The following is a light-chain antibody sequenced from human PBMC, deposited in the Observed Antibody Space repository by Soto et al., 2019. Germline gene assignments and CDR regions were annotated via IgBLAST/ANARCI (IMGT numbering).Light chain of an antibody. CDR1: QSISSW. J-gene: IGKJ2*01. CDR2: AAS. Sequence: DIQMTQSPSSVSASVGDRVTITCRASQSISSWLAWYQQKPGRAPKLLIYAASSLQTGVPSRFSGSGSGTDFTLTIMSLQPEDFASYYCQQANSFPYTFGQGTKLEIK. CDR3: QQANSFPYT. V-gene: IGKV1-12*01.